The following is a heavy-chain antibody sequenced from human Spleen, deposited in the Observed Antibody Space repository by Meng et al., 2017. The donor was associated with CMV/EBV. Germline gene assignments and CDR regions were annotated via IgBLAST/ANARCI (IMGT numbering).Heavy chain of an antibody. Sequence: QVQLQQWGAGLLKPSEALYPTCAVYGGSFSGYYWSWIRQPPGKGLEWIGEINHSGSTNYNPSLKSRVTISVDTSKNQFSLKLSSVTAADTAVYYCARGGWFDPWGQGTLVTVSS. V-gene: IGHV4-34*01. CDR3: ARGGWFDP. J-gene: IGHJ5*02. CDR1: GGSFSGYY. CDR2: INHSGST.